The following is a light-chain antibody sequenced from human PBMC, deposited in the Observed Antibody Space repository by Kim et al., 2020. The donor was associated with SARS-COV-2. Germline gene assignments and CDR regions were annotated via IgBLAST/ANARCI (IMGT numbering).Light chain of an antibody. CDR1: QSVSNN. CDR3: QQYSKWRT. V-gene: IGKV3-15*01. CDR2: DAS. Sequence: VSPGERATHSCRASQSVSNNLAWYQQKPGQAPRLLMYDASTRATGIPARFSGSGSGTEFTLTISSLQSEDFAVYYCQQYSKWRTFGQGTKVDIK. J-gene: IGKJ1*01.